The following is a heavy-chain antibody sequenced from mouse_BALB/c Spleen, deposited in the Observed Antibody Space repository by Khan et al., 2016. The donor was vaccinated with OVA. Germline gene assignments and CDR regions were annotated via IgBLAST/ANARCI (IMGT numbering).Heavy chain of an antibody. D-gene: IGHD2-5*01. V-gene: IGHV1S81*02. CDR2: TNPTNGRT. CDR1: GYTFTSYW. Sequence: QVQLQQSGAELVKAGASVKMSCKASGYTFTSYWMHWVKQRLGQGLEWFAETNPTNGRTYYNEKFKSKATLTVDKSSSTAYMLLSGPTFADSAVFYCERIKKIVTTYFDYWGQGTTLTVSS. J-gene: IGHJ2*01. CDR3: ERIKKIVTTYFDY.